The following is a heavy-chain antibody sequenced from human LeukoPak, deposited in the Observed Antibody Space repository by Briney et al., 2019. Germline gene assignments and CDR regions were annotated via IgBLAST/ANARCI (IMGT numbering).Heavy chain of an antibody. D-gene: IGHD3-10*01. V-gene: IGHV4-34*01. CDR3: ARSGSGSYYVVGRYMDV. CDR1: GGSFSGYY. J-gene: IGHJ6*03. Sequence: PSETLSLTCGVYGGSFSGYYWSWIRQPPGKGLEWIGEINHSGSTNYNPSLKSRVTISVDTSKNQFSLKLSSVTAADTAVYYCARSGSGSYYVVGRYMDVWGKGTTVTVSS. CDR2: INHSGST.